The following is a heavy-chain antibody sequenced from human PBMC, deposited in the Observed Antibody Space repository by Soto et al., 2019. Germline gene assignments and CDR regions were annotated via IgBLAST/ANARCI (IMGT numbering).Heavy chain of an antibody. CDR1: GFTVSSFG. Sequence: GGSLRLSCAASGFTVSSFGMHWVRQAPGKGLEWVAVIWYDGSNKYYADSVKGRFTISRDNSQNTLYLQMNSLRAEDTAVYYCARDREQYYYYPSYMDDWGKGTTVTVSS. CDR3: ARDREQYYYYPSYMDD. CDR2: IWYDGSNK. V-gene: IGHV3-33*01. J-gene: IGHJ6*03. D-gene: IGHD1-1*01.